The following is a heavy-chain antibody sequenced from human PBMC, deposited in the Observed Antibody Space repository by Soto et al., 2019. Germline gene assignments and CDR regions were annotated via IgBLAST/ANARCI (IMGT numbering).Heavy chain of an antibody. V-gene: IGHV3-30-3*01. J-gene: IGHJ4*02. CDR2: ISYVGSNK. CDR1: GFTFSSYA. D-gene: IGHD6-13*01. CDR3: AREAIAAAGPSFDY. Sequence: GGSLRLSCAASGFTFSSYAMHWVRQSPGKGLEWGAVISYVGSNKYYADSGKGRFNISRDNSKNRLYLQMNSLRAEDTSVYYCAREAIAAAGPSFDYWGQGTLVTVSS.